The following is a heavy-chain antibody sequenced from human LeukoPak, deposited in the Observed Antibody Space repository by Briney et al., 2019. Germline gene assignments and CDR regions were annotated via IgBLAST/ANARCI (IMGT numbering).Heavy chain of an antibody. CDR3: ARGYIAAAGYFDY. CDR1: GFTFSSYW. CDR2: IKQDGSEK. V-gene: IGHV3-7*01. Sequence: QPGGSLRLSCAASGFTFSSYWMSWVRQAPGKGREWVANIKQDGSEKYYVDSVKGRFTISRDNAKNSLYLQMNSLRADDTAVYYCARGYIAAAGYFDYWGQGTLVTVSS. D-gene: IGHD6-13*01. J-gene: IGHJ4*02.